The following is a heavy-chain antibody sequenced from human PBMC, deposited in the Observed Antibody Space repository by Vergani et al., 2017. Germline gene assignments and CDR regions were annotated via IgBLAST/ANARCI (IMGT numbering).Heavy chain of an antibody. V-gene: IGHV3-7*01. J-gene: IGHJ4*02. CDR3: ARDVGEYYYDSSGYLRLVPGFDY. CDR1: GFTFSSYW. D-gene: IGHD3-22*01. Sequence: EVQLVESGGGLVQPGGSLRLSCAASGFTFSSYWMSWVRQAPGKGLEWVANIKQDGSEKYYVDSVKGRFTISRDNAKNSLYLQMNSLRAEDTAVYYCARDVGEYYYDSSGYLRLVPGFDYWGQGTLVTVSS. CDR2: IKQDGSEK.